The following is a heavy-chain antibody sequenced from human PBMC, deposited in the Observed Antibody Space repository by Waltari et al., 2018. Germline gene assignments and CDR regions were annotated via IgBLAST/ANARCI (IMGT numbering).Heavy chain of an antibody. Sequence: QVRLAESGGGMVRSGGCLRLSCEASGFTFSRHGLHWVRQAPGKGLEWVAFITYDGSRKFYADSVKGRFTISRDNSNDILFLDMNNLRRDDTAVYFCARGSAGKPLDNWGQGALVTVSS. J-gene: IGHJ4*02. CDR2: ITYDGSRK. CDR3: ARGSAGKPLDN. D-gene: IGHD2-15*01. CDR1: GFTFSRHG. V-gene: IGHV3-30*03.